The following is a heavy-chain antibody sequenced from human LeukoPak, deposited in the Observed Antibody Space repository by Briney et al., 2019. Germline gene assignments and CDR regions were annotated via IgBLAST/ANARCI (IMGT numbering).Heavy chain of an antibody. J-gene: IGHJ4*02. D-gene: IGHD3-10*01. CDR2: ISWDGGST. CDR1: GFTFDDYA. CDR3: AEDIYLGSENYNPGGVFNY. Sequence: RTGGSLRLSCAASGFTFDDYAMHWVRQAPGKGPEWVSLISWDGGSTYYADSVKGRFTISRDNSKNSLYLQMNSLRAEDTALYYCAEDIYLGSENYNPGGVFNYWGQGTLVTVSS. V-gene: IGHV3-43D*04.